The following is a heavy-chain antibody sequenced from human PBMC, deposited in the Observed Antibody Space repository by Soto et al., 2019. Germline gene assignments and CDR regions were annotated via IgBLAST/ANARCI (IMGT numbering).Heavy chain of an antibody. V-gene: IGHV4-34*01. D-gene: IGHD3-9*01. Sequence: SETLSLTCAVYGGSFSGYYWSWIRQPPGKGLEWIGEINHSGSTNYNPSLKSRVTISVDTSKNQFSLKLSSVTAADTAVYYCARAPLRYFDWPISDNWFDPWGQGTLVTVSS. J-gene: IGHJ5*02. CDR3: ARAPLRYFDWPISDNWFDP. CDR2: INHSGST. CDR1: GGSFSGYY.